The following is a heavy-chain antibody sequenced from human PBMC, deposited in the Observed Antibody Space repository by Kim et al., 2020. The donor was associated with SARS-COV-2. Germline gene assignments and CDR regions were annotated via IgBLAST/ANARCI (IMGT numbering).Heavy chain of an antibody. CDR2: FDPEDGET. D-gene: IGHD2-15*01. CDR3: ATDSTPRGPNYYGMDV. V-gene: IGHV1-24*01. Sequence: ASVKVSCKVSGYTLTELSMHWVRQAPGKGLEWMGGFDPEDGETIYAQKFQGRVTMTEDTSTDTAYMELSSLRSEDTAVYYCATDSTPRGPNYYGMDVWGQGTTVTVSS. J-gene: IGHJ6*02. CDR1: GYTLTELS.